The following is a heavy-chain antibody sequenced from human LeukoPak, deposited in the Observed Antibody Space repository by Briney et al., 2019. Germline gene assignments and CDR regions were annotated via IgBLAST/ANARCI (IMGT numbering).Heavy chain of an antibody. CDR3: ASTHTSSSWSAIGY. Sequence: ASVKVSCKASGYTFTGYYMHWVRQAPGQGLEWMGWIDPNSGGTNYAQKFQGRVTMTRDTSFSTAYMELSRLRSDDTAVYYCASTHTSSSWSAIGYWGQGTLVTVSS. J-gene: IGHJ4*02. D-gene: IGHD6-13*01. CDR2: IDPNSGGT. V-gene: IGHV1-2*02. CDR1: GYTFTGYY.